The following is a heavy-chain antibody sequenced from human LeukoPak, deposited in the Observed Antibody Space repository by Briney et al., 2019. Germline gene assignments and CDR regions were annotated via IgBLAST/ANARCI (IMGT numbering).Heavy chain of an antibody. J-gene: IGHJ5*02. V-gene: IGHV1-2*02. CDR1: GYAFTAHY. CDR3: AGEGTTDDYDFWSGYS. Sequence: GASVKVSCKASGYAFTAHYIHWVRQAPGQGFEWMGWINPNSGGPNYAQKFQGRVTMTRDTSISTAYMELSRLRSDDTAVYYCAGEGTTDDYDFWSGYSWGQGTLVTVSS. CDR2: INPNSGGP. D-gene: IGHD3-3*01.